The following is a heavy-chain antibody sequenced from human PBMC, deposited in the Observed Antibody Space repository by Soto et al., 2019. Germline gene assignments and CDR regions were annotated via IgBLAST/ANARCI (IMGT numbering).Heavy chain of an antibody. CDR1: GVSLTGYF. CDR2: IYYAGNT. V-gene: IGHV4-59*07. D-gene: IGHD4-17*01. CDR3: ARTTAVPNTLRSRYFFDY. J-gene: IGHJ4*02. Sequence: SDTLSLACTVSGVSLTGYFWGWSRQAPGRGLEWIGYIYYAGNTLYTPSLNNRVTISVDTSKNQFSLRLSSVTTADTALYYCARTTAVPNTLRSRYFFDYWGQGTLVTVSS.